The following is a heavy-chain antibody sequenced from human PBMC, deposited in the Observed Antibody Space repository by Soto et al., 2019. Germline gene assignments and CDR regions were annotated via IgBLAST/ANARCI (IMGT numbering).Heavy chain of an antibody. J-gene: IGHJ2*01. Sequence: EVQLVESGGGLVQPGGSLRLSCGASGFTVSSSYMGWVRQAPGKGLEWVSSIYTGVNTYYADSVRGRFTISTENSKDTLYLHMNSLRVDDTAMYYCARHVGSYWYFDLWGRGTLVTVSS. CDR2: IYTGVNT. D-gene: IGHD1-26*01. CDR1: GFTVSSSY. V-gene: IGHV3-66*04. CDR3: ARHVGSYWYFDL.